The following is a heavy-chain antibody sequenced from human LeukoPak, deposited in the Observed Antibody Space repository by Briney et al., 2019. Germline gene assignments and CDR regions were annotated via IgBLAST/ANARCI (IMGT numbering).Heavy chain of an antibody. CDR1: GGSISSSSYY. CDR3: ARRHDYGDSNWFDP. V-gene: IGHV4-39*01. D-gene: IGHD4-17*01. J-gene: IGHJ5*02. Sequence: PSETLSLTCTVSGGSISSSSYYWGWIRQPPGKGLEWIGSIYYSGSTYYNPSLKSRVTISVDTSKNQFSLKLSSVTAADTAVYYCARRHDYGDSNWFDPWGQGTLVTVSS. CDR2: IYYSGST.